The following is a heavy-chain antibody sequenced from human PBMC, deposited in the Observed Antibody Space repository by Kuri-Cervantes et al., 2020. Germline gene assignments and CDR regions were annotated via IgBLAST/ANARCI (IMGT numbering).Heavy chain of an antibody. CDR2: IYYSGST. Sequence: SETLSLTCTVSGGSISSGDYYWSWIRQPPGKGLEWIGYIYYSGSTYYNPSLKSRVTISVDTSKNQFSLKLSSVTAADTAVYYCARGIVATRLFLVFGWYFDLWGRGTLVTVSS. J-gene: IGHJ2*01. D-gene: IGHD5-12*01. CDR1: GGSISSGDYY. CDR3: ARGIVATRLFLVFGWYFDL. V-gene: IGHV4-30-4*01.